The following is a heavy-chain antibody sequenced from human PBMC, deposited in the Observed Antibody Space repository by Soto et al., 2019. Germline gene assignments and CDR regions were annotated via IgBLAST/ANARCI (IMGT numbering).Heavy chain of an antibody. Sequence: GGSLRLSCVASGFTLSNYAMHWVRQTPGKGLEWVALISFDGGQKSYADSVEGRFTISRDSSQNTLYLHMNSLRHEDRAVFYCAGGGWRAGLVVRGRDTGFDFWGQGNQVTVSS. V-gene: IGHV3-30-3*01. J-gene: IGHJ4*02. CDR1: GFTLSNYA. D-gene: IGHD3-10*01. CDR3: AGGGWRAGLVVRGRDTGFDF. CDR2: ISFDGGQK.